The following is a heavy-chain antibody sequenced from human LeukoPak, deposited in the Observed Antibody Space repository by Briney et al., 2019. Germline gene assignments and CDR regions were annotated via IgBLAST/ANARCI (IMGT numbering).Heavy chain of an antibody. J-gene: IGHJ4*02. D-gene: IGHD5-18*01. CDR2: IYYSGST. V-gene: IGHV4-39*07. CDR1: GGSISSSSYY. Sequence: SETLSLTCTVSGGSISSSSYYWGWIRQPPGKGLEWIGSIYYSGSTYYNPSLKSRVTISVDTSKNQFSLKLSSVTAADTAVYYCARAFQGARGYSYGLPFDYWGQGTLVTVSS. CDR3: ARAFQGARGYSYGLPFDY.